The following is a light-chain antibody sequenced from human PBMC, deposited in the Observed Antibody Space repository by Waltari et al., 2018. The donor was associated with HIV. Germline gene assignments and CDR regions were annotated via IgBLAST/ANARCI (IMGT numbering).Light chain of an antibody. CDR3: QQSYRIPYT. Sequence: DIQMTQSPSPLSASLGGGVTIACRASQNITTFLNWDQQRPGRDPELLIYTTANLQSGVPSRFRGSGSGTNCVLTITNVQPEDLATYSCQQSYRIPYTFGQGTKVHI. CDR2: TTA. J-gene: IGKJ2*01. CDR1: QNITTF. V-gene: IGKV1-39*01.